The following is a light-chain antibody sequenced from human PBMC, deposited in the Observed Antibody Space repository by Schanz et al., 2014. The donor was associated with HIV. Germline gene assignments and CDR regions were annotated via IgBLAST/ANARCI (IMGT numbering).Light chain of an antibody. CDR2: GAS. Sequence: DIQMTQSPSSVSASVGDRVTITCRASQGINRWLAWYQKKPGKAPKPLMYGASGLQDWVPSRFSGSGSGKEFTLTISSLQPEDSATYYCQQGDYFPLTFGGGTKVEIK. CDR1: QGINRW. CDR3: QQGDYFPLT. J-gene: IGKJ4*01. V-gene: IGKV1-12*01.